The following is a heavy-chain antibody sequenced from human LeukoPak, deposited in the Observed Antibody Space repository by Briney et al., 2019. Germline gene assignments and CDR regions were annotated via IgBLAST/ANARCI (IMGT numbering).Heavy chain of an antibody. Sequence: GGSLRLSCAASGFTFSSYEMNWVRQAPGKGLEWVSYISSSGSTIYYADSVKGRFTISRDSAKNSLYLHMNSLRAEDTAVYYCARDYGGSSPFDYWGQGTLVTVSS. CDR2: ISSSGSTI. CDR3: ARDYGGSSPFDY. CDR1: GFTFSSYE. D-gene: IGHD4-23*01. V-gene: IGHV3-48*03. J-gene: IGHJ4*02.